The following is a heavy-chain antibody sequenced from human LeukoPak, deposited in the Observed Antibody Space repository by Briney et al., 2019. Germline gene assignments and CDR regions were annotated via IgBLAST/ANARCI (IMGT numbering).Heavy chain of an antibody. Sequence: PGGSLRLSCAASGFTFSSYGMHWVRQAPGKGLVWVSRINSDESSRTYAESVKGRFTISRDNAKNTLYLQMNSLRAEDTAVYYCAREDFRFGVRSFDIWGQGTMVTVSS. CDR2: INSDESSR. V-gene: IGHV3-74*01. CDR1: GFTFSSYG. CDR3: AREDFRFGVRSFDI. D-gene: IGHD3-10*01. J-gene: IGHJ3*02.